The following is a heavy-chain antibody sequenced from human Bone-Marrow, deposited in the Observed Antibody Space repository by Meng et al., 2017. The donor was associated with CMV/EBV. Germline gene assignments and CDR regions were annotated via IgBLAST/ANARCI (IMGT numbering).Heavy chain of an antibody. Sequence: ASVKVSCKASGYTFTGYYMHWVRQAPGQGLEWMGCINPNSGGTNYAQKFQGRVTMTRDTSISTAYMELSSLRSEDTAVYYCARGQSGSPPFYYYYYYGMDVWGQGTTVTVSS. CDR1: GYTFTGYY. D-gene: IGHD2-15*01. J-gene: IGHJ6*02. CDR3: ARGQSGSPPFYYYYYYGMDV. V-gene: IGHV1-2*02. CDR2: INPNSGGT.